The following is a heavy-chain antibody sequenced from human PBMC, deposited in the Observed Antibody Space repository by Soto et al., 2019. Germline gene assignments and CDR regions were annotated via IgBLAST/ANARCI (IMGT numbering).Heavy chain of an antibody. CDR2: ISAYNGNT. V-gene: IGHV1-18*01. CDR3: ARLETITMTMYNWFDP. D-gene: IGHD3-22*01. J-gene: IGHJ5*02. CDR1: GYTFTSYG. Sequence: QVQLVQSGAEVKKPGASVKVSCKASGYTFTSYGISWVRQAPGQGLEWMGWISAYNGNTNYAQKLQGRVTMTTDTTTSTAYMELRSLRSDDTAVYYCARLETITMTMYNWFDPWGQGTLVTVSS.